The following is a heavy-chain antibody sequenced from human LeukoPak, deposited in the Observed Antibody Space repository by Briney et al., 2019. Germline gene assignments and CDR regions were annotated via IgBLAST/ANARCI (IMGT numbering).Heavy chain of an antibody. CDR3: AREYSSGLRYFDY. V-gene: IGHV3-30*04. Sequence: GGSLRLSCAASGFTFSSYAMHWVRQAPGKGLEGMAVISYDGSNKYYTDSVKGSFTISRDNYKNTLALQMNGLRAEDMAVYYCAREYSSGLRYFDYWGQGTLVTVSS. CDR1: GFTFSSYA. J-gene: IGHJ4*02. D-gene: IGHD6-19*01. CDR2: ISYDGSNK.